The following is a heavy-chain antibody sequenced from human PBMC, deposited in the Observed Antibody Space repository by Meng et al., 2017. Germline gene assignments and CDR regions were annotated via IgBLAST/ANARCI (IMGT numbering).Heavy chain of an antibody. J-gene: IGHJ3*02. D-gene: IGHD3-9*01. CDR3: ARDSSLRYFDWLAYAFDI. Sequence: GGSLRLSCAASGFTFSDYYMSWIRQAPGKGLEWVSYISSSGSTIYYADSVKGRFTISRDNAKNSLYLQMNSLRAEDTAVYYCARDSSLRYFDWLAYAFDIWGQGTMVTVSS. CDR2: ISSSGSTI. CDR1: GFTFSDYY. V-gene: IGHV3-11*04.